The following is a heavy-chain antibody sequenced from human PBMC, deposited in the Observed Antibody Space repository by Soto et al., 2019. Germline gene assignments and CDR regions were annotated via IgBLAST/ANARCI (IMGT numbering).Heavy chain of an antibody. CDR2: IIPIFGTA. D-gene: IGHD1-26*01. V-gene: IGHV1-69*13. CDR1: GGTFSSYA. J-gene: IGHJ3*02. CDR3: AREQFYSGSYYAHAFDI. Sequence: SVKVSCKASGGTFSSYAISWVRQAPGQGLEWMGGIIPIFGTANYAQKFQGRVTITADESTSTAYMELSSLRSEDTAVYYCAREQFYSGSYYAHAFDIWGQGTMVTVSS.